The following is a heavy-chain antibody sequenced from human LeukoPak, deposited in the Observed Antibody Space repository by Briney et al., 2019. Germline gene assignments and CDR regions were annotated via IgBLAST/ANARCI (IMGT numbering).Heavy chain of an antibody. J-gene: IGHJ3*02. Sequence: SETLSLTCSVSSYSIPVGYYWGWIRQSPGKGLDWIGSINLNGHTYYNPSLKSRVTISVDTSKNQFSLKVTSVTAADTAVYYCARQVATKGEWAFDIWGQGTMVTASS. CDR2: INLNGHT. D-gene: IGHD5-12*01. CDR1: SYSIPVGYY. CDR3: ARQVATKGEWAFDI. V-gene: IGHV4-38-2*02.